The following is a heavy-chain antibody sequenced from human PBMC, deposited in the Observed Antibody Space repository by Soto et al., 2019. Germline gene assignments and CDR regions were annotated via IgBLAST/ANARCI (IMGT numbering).Heavy chain of an antibody. Sequence: PGGSLRLSCAASGFTFSSYAMSWVRQAPGKGLEWVSLLYSDGTTYYADSVEGRFTISRDNSKSTLYLQMNSLRAEDTAVYYCARQEVTESHYYALDVWGQGTTVTVSS. J-gene: IGHJ6*02. D-gene: IGHD4-4*01. CDR1: GFTFSSYA. CDR2: LYSDGTT. CDR3: ARQEVTESHYYALDV. V-gene: IGHV3-23*03.